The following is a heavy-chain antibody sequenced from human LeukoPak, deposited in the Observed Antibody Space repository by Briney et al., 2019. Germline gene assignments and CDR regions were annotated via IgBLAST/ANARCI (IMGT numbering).Heavy chain of an antibody. CDR1: GGSISSSSYY. Sequence: SETLSLTCTVSGGSISSSSYYWGWIRQPPGKGLEWIGSIYYSGSTYYNPSLKSRVTISVDTSKNQFSLKLSSVTAADTAVYYCARGRSIVATMLDYWGQGTLVTVSS. CDR2: IYYSGST. D-gene: IGHD5-12*01. J-gene: IGHJ4*02. CDR3: ARGRSIVATMLDY. V-gene: IGHV4-39*07.